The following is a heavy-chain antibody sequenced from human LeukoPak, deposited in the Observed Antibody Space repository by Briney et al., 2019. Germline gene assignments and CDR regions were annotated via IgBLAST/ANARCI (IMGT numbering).Heavy chain of an antibody. CDR2: IYISGST. D-gene: IGHD1-1*01. Sequence: SETLSLTCTVSGGSISGYYWSWIRQPAGKGLEWIGRIYISGSTNYNPSLKSRVTMSVDTSKNQFSLKLSSVTAADTAVYYCARDRGTWNDDGFDYWGQGTLVTVSS. CDR1: GGSISGYY. V-gene: IGHV4-4*07. CDR3: ARDRGTWNDDGFDY. J-gene: IGHJ4*02.